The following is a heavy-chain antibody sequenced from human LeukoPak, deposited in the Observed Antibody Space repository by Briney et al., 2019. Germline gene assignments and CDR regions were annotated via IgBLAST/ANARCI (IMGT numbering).Heavy chain of an antibody. J-gene: IGHJ4*02. CDR1: GYTLTELS. Sequence: ASVKVSCKVSGYTLTELSMHWVRQAPGKGLEWMGGFDPKDGETIYAQKFQGRVTMTEDTSTDTAYMELSSLRSEDTAVYYCATPYCSSTSCHIYYFDYWGQGTLVTVSS. D-gene: IGHD2-2*02. CDR3: ATPYCSSTSCHIYYFDY. CDR2: FDPKDGET. V-gene: IGHV1-24*01.